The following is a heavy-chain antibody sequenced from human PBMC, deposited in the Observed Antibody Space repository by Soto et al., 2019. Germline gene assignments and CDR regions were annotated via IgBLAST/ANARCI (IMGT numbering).Heavy chain of an antibody. D-gene: IGHD3-10*01. J-gene: IGHJ6*02. CDR3: AKDLSSGSPYYGMEF. Sequence: ILSCATSGFTFGDYAMHWVRPVPGKGLEWVSGFKWNSGDVGYAESVKGRFTISRDNAKNSVYLQMNGLRHEDTAVYYCAKDLSSGSPYYGMEFLGQGTMVAVSS. V-gene: IGHV3-9*01. CDR2: FKWNSGDV. CDR1: GFTFGDYA.